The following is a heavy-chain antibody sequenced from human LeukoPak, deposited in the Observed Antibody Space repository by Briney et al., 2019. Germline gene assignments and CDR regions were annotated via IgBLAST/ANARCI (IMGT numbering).Heavy chain of an antibody. D-gene: IGHD1-1*01. CDR2: ITGTGSTT. V-gene: IGHV3-23*01. CDR3: ARQPNWNDLGRFDP. Sequence: GGSLRLSCSASGFSFSTYAMSWVRQAPGKGLNGVSRITGTGSTTRYAESVKGRFTISRDNSRNTLYLQMNSLRVEDTAVYYCARQPNWNDLGRFDPWGQGTLVTVSS. CDR1: GFSFSTYA. J-gene: IGHJ5*02.